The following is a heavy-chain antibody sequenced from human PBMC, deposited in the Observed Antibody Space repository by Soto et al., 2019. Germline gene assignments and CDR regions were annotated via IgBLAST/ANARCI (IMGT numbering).Heavy chain of an antibody. CDR1: GGSIRSNNW. CDR2: IFHSGST. D-gene: IGHD1-26*01. J-gene: IGHJ4*02. V-gene: IGHV4-4*02. Sequence: SETLSLTCAVSGGSIRSNNWWSWVRQPPGKGLEWIGEIFHSGSTNYNPSLKARVTISVDKSKNQISLKLSSVTAADTAVYYCARVYSGSYSDYWGQGTLVTVSS. CDR3: ARVYSGSYSDY.